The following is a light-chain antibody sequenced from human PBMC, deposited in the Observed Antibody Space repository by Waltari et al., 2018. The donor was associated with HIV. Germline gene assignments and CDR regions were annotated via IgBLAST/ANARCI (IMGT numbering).Light chain of an antibody. V-gene: IGLV2-14*01. CDR1: STAVGGYKS. Sequence: QSALTQPASVSGSPGQSITISCTGTSTAVGGYKSVSWYQHLPGKAPKLMIYEVTNRPSGVSDRFSGSKSGNTASLTISGLQAEDEADYYCSSYTTDSTLVFGAGTKLTVL. J-gene: IGLJ3*02. CDR3: SSYTTDSTLV. CDR2: EVT.